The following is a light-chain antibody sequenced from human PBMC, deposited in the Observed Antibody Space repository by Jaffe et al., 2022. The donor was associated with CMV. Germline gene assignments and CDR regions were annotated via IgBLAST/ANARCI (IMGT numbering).Light chain of an antibody. Sequence: QSVVTQPPSASGTPGQRVIISCSGSNSNIGTNTVNWYQQLPGTAPKLLIYSNDQRPSGVPDRFSGSKSGTSASLAISGLQSEDEADYYCAAWDDSLSGSYWVFGGGTKVTVL. CDR2: SND. J-gene: IGLJ3*02. CDR3: AAWDDSLSGSYWV. CDR1: NSNIGTNT. V-gene: IGLV1-44*01.